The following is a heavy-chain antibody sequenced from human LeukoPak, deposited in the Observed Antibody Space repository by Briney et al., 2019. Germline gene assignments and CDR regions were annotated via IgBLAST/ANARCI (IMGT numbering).Heavy chain of an antibody. Sequence: GSLRLSCAASGFTFDDCGMSWVRQPPGKGLEWVSGINWNGGSIGYADSVKGRFTISRDNAKNSLFLQMNSLRAEDTALYFCARVGIYGDYNRYFDYWGQGTLVTVSS. D-gene: IGHD4-17*01. J-gene: IGHJ4*02. CDR1: GFTFDDCG. CDR2: INWNGGSI. CDR3: ARVGIYGDYNRYFDY. V-gene: IGHV3-20*04.